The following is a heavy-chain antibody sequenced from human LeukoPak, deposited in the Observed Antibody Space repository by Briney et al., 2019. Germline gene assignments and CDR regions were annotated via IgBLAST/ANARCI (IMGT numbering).Heavy chain of an antibody. D-gene: IGHD3-3*01. J-gene: IGHJ5*02. Sequence: GGSLRLSCAASGFTFSSYAMSWVRQAPGKGLEWVSAISGSGGSTYYADSVKGRFTISRDNAKNSLYLQMNSLRAEDTAVYYCARADPPGDFWSGDPWGQGTLVTVSS. CDR3: ARADPPGDFWSGDP. V-gene: IGHV3-23*01. CDR1: GFTFSSYA. CDR2: ISGSGGST.